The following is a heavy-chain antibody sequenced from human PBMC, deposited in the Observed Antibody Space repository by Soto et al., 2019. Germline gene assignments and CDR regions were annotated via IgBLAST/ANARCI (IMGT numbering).Heavy chain of an antibody. CDR2: IYYTGTT. CDR3: ARHEYVSSSYDLLDV. V-gene: IGHV4-39*01. J-gene: IGHJ3*01. D-gene: IGHD3-22*01. Sequence: SETLSLTCSVSGGSVTNINYFWAWIRQSPGKGLEWIANIYYTGTTLYNPSLRSRVSMTIDAPKNRFSLNLSSVTASDTALYYCARHEYVSSSYDLLDVWGRGTMVTVSS. CDR1: GGSVTNINYF.